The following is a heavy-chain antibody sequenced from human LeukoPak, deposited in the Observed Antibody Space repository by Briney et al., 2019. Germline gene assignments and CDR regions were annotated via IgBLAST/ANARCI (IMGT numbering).Heavy chain of an antibody. V-gene: IGHV4-61*01. Sequence: SETLSLTCTVSGGSVSSGSYYWSWIRQPPGKGLEWIGYIYYSGSTNYNPSLKSRVTMSVDTSKNQFSLKLSSVTAADTAVYYCARTYCSGGSCYSIIPPAFDIWGQGTMVTVSS. CDR3: ARTYCSGGSCYSIIPPAFDI. CDR2: IYYSGST. D-gene: IGHD2-15*01. J-gene: IGHJ3*02. CDR1: GGSVSSGSYY.